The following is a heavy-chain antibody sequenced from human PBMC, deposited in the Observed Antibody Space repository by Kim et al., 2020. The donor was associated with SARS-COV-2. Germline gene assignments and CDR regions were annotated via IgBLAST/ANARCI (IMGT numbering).Heavy chain of an antibody. J-gene: IGHJ4*02. CDR3: ARAGYNWNYLYYFDY. D-gene: IGHD1-7*01. CDR1: GGSISSYY. CDR2: IYYSGST. Sequence: SETLSLTCTVSGGSISSYYWSWIRQPPGKGLEWIGEIYYSGSTNYNPSLKSRVTISVDTSKNQFSLKLSSVTAADTAVYYCARAGYNWNYLYYFDYWGQGTLVTVSS. V-gene: IGHV4-59*01.